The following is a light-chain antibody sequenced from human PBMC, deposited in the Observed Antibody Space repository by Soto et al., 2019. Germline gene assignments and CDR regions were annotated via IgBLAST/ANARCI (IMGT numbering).Light chain of an antibody. Sequence: DIQMTQSPSTLSAFVGDSVTITCRASQSISSWLAWYQQKPGKAPKLLIYKASTLESGVQSRFSGSGSGTEFTLTISSLQPDDFATYYCQQYNSFSTCGQGTRLEIK. V-gene: IGKV1-5*03. CDR1: QSISSW. CDR3: QQYNSFST. CDR2: KAS. J-gene: IGKJ5*01.